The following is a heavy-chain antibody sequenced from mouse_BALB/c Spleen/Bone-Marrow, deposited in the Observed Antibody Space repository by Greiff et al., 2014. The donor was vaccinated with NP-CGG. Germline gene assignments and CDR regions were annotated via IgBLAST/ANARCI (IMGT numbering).Heavy chain of an antibody. Sequence: EVQLQQSGAELVKPGASVKLSCTASGFNITDTYMHWVKQRPEQGLEWIGRIDPANGNTKYDPKFQGKATITADTSSNTAYLQLSSLTSEDTAVYYCARNGNCGAWFAYWGQGTLVTVSA. CDR2: IDPANGNT. D-gene: IGHD2-1*01. CDR3: ARNGNCGAWFAY. CDR1: GFNITDTY. V-gene: IGHV14-3*02. J-gene: IGHJ3*01.